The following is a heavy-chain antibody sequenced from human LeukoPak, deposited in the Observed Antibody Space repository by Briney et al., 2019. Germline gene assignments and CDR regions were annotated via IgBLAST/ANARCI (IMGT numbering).Heavy chain of an antibody. V-gene: IGHV3-74*01. CDR1: GFTFSAHC. J-gene: IGHJ3*01. CDR2: ANRPGDWT. Sequence: PSGSLSLSCAASGFTFSAHCMHWIRQAPGEGLVWVSRANRPGDWTHYADSVRGRFIISRDNAENTISLQMNNLRAGDTAVYFCAREVFEGERQSDGFDVWGQGTMVTVSS. D-gene: IGHD6-25*01. CDR3: AREVFEGERQSDGFDV.